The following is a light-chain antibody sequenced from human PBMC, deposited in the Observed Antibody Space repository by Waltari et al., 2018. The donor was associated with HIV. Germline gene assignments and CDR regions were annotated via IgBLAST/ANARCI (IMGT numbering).Light chain of an antibody. V-gene: IGLV1-40*01. J-gene: IGLJ2*01. CDR1: SSNIGAGYD. CDR2: GTS. CDR3: QSYDISLSCCVV. Sequence: QSVLTQPPSVSGAPGQRVTISCTGSSSNIGAGYDVHWYQQLPGTAPTLLIYGTSNRPSGFPYRFSGSKSGTSAALAIPVRQAEDEAEYYCQSYDISLSCCVVFGGGTKVTVL.